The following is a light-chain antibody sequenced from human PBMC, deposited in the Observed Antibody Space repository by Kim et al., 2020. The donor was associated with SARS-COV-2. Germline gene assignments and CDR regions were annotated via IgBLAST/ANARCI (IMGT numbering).Light chain of an antibody. Sequence: EIVLTQSPATLSLSPGERATLSCRASQSVSSYLAWYQQKPGQAPRLLIYDASNRATGIPARFSGSGSGTDFTLTISSLEPEDFAVYYCQQRSNWPLRGATFGPGTKVDIK. CDR1: QSVSSY. CDR3: QQRSNWPLRGAT. J-gene: IGKJ3*01. CDR2: DAS. V-gene: IGKV3-11*01.